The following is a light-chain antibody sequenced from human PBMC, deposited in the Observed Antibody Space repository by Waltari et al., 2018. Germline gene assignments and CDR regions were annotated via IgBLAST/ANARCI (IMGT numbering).Light chain of an antibody. CDR1: LNVLYSSNNKNY. Sequence: VVMTQSAESLTMSLVVMSTSDCKSSLNVLYSSNNKNYLAWYQQKPGQPPKLLIYWASTRESGVPDRFSGSGSGTDFTLTISSLQTEDVAVYYCQQYYSTPVTFGGGTKVEIK. J-gene: IGKJ4*01. CDR3: QQYYSTPVT. CDR2: WAS. V-gene: IGKV4-1*01.